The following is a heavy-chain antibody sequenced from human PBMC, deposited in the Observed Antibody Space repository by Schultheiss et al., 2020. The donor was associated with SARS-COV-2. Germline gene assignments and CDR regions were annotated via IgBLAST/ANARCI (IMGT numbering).Heavy chain of an antibody. CDR3: ARGSIAAAGGDY. CDR2: ISGSGGST. J-gene: IGHJ4*02. Sequence: GGSLRLSCAASGFTFSSYAMSWVRQAPGKGLEWVSAISGSGGSTYYADSVKGRFTISRDNAKNSLYLQMNSLRAEDTAVYYCARGSIAAAGGDYWGQGTLVTVSS. D-gene: IGHD6-13*01. V-gene: IGHV3-23*01. CDR1: GFTFSSYA.